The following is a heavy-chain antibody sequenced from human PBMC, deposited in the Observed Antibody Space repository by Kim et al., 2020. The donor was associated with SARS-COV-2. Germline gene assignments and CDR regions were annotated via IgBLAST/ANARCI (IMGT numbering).Heavy chain of an antibody. J-gene: IGHJ3*02. Sequence: KYYADYVKGRFTLSRDNSKNTLYLQMNSLRAEDTAVYYCARGSTANAFDIWGQGTMVTSLQ. CDR3: ARGSTANAFDI. CDR2: K. D-gene: IGHD5-18*01. V-gene: IGHV3-30*07.